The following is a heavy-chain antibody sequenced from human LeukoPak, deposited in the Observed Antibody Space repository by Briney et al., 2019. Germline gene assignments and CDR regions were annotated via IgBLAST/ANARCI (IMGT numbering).Heavy chain of an antibody. V-gene: IGHV3-23*01. D-gene: IGHD3-9*01. CDR1: GFTFSNAW. CDR2: ISGSGPGT. Sequence: GGSLRLSCAASGFTFSNAWMNWVRQAPGKGLEWVSLISGSGPGTYYADSVKGRFTISRDSSKNTLYLQMNSLRAEDTAVYYCAKEFYDILTGYTFDYWGQGTLVTVSS. J-gene: IGHJ4*02. CDR3: AKEFYDILTGYTFDY.